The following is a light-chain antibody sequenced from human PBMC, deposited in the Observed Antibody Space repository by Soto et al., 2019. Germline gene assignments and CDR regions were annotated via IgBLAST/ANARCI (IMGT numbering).Light chain of an antibody. CDR3: CSYAGSSAVV. CDR1: SSDVGSYNL. Sequence: QSALTQPASVSGSPGQSITISCTGTSSDVGSYNLVSWYQQHPGKAPKLMIYEGSKRPSGVSNRFSGSKSGNTASLTISGRQAEDEADYYCCSYAGSSAVVFGGGTKVT. CDR2: EGS. J-gene: IGLJ2*01. V-gene: IGLV2-23*01.